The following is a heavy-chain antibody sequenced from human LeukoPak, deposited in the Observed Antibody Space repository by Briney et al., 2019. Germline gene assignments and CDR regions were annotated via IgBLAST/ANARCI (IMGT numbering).Heavy chain of an antibody. J-gene: IGHJ4*02. V-gene: IGHV4-30-4*08. CDR2: IYYSGST. CDR1: GGSISSGDFY. CDR3: ARAWSTTVTTLFDY. Sequence: PSETLSLTCTVSGGSISSGDFYWSWIRQPPGKGLEWIGYIYYSGSTYYNPSLKSRVTISVDTSKNQFSLKLSSVTAADTAVYYCARAWSTTVTTLFDYWGQGTLVTVSS. D-gene: IGHD4-17*01.